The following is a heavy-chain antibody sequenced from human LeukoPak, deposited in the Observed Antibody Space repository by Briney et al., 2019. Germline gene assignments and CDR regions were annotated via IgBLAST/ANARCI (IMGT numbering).Heavy chain of an antibody. CDR3: ASRHPYSSSWPLDWFDP. CDR1: GYTFTGYY. D-gene: IGHD6-13*01. J-gene: IGHJ5*02. CDR2: INPNSGGT. V-gene: IGHV1-2*02. Sequence: GASVKVSCKASGYTFTGYYMHWVRQAPGQGLEWMGWINPNSGGTNYAQRFQGRVTMTRDTSISTAYMELSRLRSDDTAVYYCASRHPYSSSWPLDWFDPWGQGTLVTVSS.